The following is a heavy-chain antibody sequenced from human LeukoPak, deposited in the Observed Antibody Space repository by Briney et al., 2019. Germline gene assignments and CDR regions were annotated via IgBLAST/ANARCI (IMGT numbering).Heavy chain of an antibody. J-gene: IGHJ4*02. CDR2: IYYSGDP. D-gene: IGHD3-22*01. V-gene: IGHV4-59*01. CDR1: GGSMSSYY. CDR3: ARVDDSSGYLDY. Sequence: PSETLSLTCTVSGGSMSSYYWSCIRHPLGKGLEWSGYIYYSGDPNYNPSLKSRVTISVDTSKNQFSLKLSSVTAADTAVYYCARVDDSSGYLDYWGQGTLVTVSS.